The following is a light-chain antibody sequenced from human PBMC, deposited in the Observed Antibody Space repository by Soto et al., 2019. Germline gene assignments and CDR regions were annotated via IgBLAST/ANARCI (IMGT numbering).Light chain of an antibody. J-gene: IGKJ1*01. CDR2: GAS. V-gene: IGKV3-20*01. CDR3: QQYGSPTT. CDR1: QSVSSSY. Sequence: EIVLTQSPGTLSLSPGERATLSCRASQSVSSSYLAWYQQKPGQAPRLLIYGASSRATGIPDRFSGSGSGTDFTLTISRLEREDFAVYYCQQYGSPTTFGQGTKVEIK.